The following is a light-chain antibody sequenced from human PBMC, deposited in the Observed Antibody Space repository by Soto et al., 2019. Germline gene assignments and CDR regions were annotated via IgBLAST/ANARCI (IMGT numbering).Light chain of an antibody. Sequence: DIQMTQSPSTLSASVGDRVTITCRASQSMSSWLAWYQQKPGKAPNLLIYKASTLKTGVPSRFSGSGSGTEFTLTISSLQPDDFATYYCQQYNSYSRTFGQGTKVEIK. CDR2: KAS. CDR1: QSMSSW. CDR3: QQYNSYSRT. V-gene: IGKV1-5*03. J-gene: IGKJ1*01.